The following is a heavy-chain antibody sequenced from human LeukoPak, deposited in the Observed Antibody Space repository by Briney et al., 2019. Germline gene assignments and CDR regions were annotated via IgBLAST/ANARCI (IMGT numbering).Heavy chain of an antibody. CDR3: VKNVNVFYYYIDV. D-gene: IGHD3-10*02. J-gene: IGHJ6*03. Sequence: GGSLRLSCAASGFMFSSYGMSWVRQAPGKGLEWVSAISGSGGSTYYADSVKGRFTISRDNSKNTLSLQMNSLRAEDTAVYYCVKNVNVFYYYIDVWGKGTTVTISS. CDR1: GFMFSSYG. V-gene: IGHV3-23*01. CDR2: ISGSGGST.